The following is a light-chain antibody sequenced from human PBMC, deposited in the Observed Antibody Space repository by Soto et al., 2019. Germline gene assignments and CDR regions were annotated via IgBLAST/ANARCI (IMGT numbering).Light chain of an antibody. CDR1: QSVSSY. CDR2: DAS. J-gene: IGKJ5*01. CDR3: QQRSNWPSIS. Sequence: EIVLTQSPGNPSLSPGERATLSCRASQSVSSYLAWYQHKPAQAPRLLIYDASTRATDIPARFSGSGSGTDFTLTISSLESEDSSIYYCQQRSNWPSISFGQGTRLEIK. V-gene: IGKV3-11*01.